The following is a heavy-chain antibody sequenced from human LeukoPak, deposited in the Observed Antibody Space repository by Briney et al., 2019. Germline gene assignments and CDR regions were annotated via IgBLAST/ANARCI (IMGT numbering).Heavy chain of an antibody. J-gene: IGHJ3*02. D-gene: IGHD6-13*01. Sequence: SQTLSLTCAISGDSVSSNSAAWNWIRQSPSRGLEWLGRTYYRSKWYNDYAVSVKGRITINPDTSKNQFSLKLSSVTAADTAVYYCARDRKAGYNSSWYGYAFDIWGQGTMVTVSS. CDR2: TYYRSKWYN. CDR1: GDSVSSNSAA. V-gene: IGHV6-1*01. CDR3: ARDRKAGYNSSWYGYAFDI.